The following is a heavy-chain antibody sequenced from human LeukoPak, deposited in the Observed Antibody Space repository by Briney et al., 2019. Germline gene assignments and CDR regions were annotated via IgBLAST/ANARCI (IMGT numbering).Heavy chain of an antibody. D-gene: IGHD6-13*01. CDR1: GYNFTAYF. CDR2: ITPNGGDT. J-gene: IGHJ4*02. Sequence: GASVKVSCKASGYNFTAYFMHWVRQAPGQGLEWMGRITPNGGDTNYAQKFQGRVTMARDTSISTAYMELSSLRSEDTAVYYCAVVGFSSSWCNFDYWGQGTLVTVSS. CDR3: AVVGFSSSWCNFDY. V-gene: IGHV1-2*06.